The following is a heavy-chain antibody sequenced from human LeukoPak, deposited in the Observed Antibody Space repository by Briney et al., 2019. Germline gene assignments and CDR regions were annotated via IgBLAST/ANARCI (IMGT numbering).Heavy chain of an antibody. D-gene: IGHD3-16*01. CDR1: GGSFSGYY. Sequence: SETLSLTCAVYGGSFSGYYWSWIRQPPGKGLEWIGDINHSGSTNYNPSLKSRVTISVDTSKNQFSLKLSSVTAADTAVYYCARGIPNVGLNWFDPWGQGTLVTVSS. CDR3: ARGIPNVGLNWFDP. CDR2: INHSGST. J-gene: IGHJ5*02. V-gene: IGHV4-34*01.